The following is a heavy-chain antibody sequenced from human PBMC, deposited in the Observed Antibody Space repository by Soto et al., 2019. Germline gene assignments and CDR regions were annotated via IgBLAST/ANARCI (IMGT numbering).Heavy chain of an antibody. D-gene: IGHD3-22*01. CDR3: ARGRDSSGFSTPADAFDI. V-gene: IGHV4-31*03. CDR1: GGSISSGGYY. Sequence: QVQLQESGPGLVKPSQTLSLTCTVSGGSISSGGYYWSWIRQHPGKGLEWIGYIYYSGSTYYNPSLKSRVTISVDTSKNQFSLKLSSVTAADTAVYYCARGRDSSGFSTPADAFDIWGQGTMVTVSS. CDR2: IYYSGST. J-gene: IGHJ3*02.